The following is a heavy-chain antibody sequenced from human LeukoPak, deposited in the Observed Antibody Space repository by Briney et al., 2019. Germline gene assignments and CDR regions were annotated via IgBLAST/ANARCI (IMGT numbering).Heavy chain of an antibody. CDR1: GFTFNNYA. Sequence: GGSPRLSCAASGFTFNNYAMSWVRQAPGKGLEWVSSINSSGGSTYYADSVRGRFTISRDNSKNTLYLQMNSLRAEDTAVYFCAKRGNYMDVWGKGTTVTVSS. V-gene: IGHV3-23*01. D-gene: IGHD3-16*01. CDR3: AKRGNYMDV. CDR2: INSSGGST. J-gene: IGHJ6*03.